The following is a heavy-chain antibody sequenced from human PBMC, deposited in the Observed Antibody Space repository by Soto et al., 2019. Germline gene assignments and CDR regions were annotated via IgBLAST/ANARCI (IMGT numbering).Heavy chain of an antibody. Sequence: QVQLVQSGAEVKKPGASVKISCKASEYTFTSYYMHWVREAPGQGLEWMGIINPSGGSTNYAQKLQGRVAMTRDTSTSTVYMELNSLRSEDTAVYYCARPPYPGCINAVCYPLDYWGQGTQVTVSS. CDR1: EYTFTSYY. J-gene: IGHJ4*02. CDR3: ARPPYPGCINAVCYPLDY. CDR2: INPSGGST. D-gene: IGHD2-8*01. V-gene: IGHV1-46*01.